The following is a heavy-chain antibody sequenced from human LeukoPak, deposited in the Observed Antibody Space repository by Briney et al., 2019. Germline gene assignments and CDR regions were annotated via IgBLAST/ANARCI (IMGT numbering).Heavy chain of an antibody. CDR2: INPNSGGT. V-gene: IGHV1-2*06. D-gene: IGHD3-22*01. Sequence: ASVKVSCKASGYTFTGYYMHWVRQAPGQGLEWMGRINPNSGGTNYAQKFQARVTMTRDTSISTAYMELSRLRSDDTAVYYCARAYYYDSSGEDAFDIWGQGTMVTVSS. CDR1: GYTFTGYY. J-gene: IGHJ3*02. CDR3: ARAYYYDSSGEDAFDI.